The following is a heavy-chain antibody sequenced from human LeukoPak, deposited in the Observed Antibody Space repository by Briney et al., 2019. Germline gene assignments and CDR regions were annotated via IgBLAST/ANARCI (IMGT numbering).Heavy chain of an antibody. CDR1: GYTFTSYD. V-gene: IGHV1-8*03. CDR3: ARDGGFAAAGPRAWFDP. CDR2: MNPNSGNT. J-gene: IGHJ5*02. Sequence: ASVKVSCKASGYTFTSYDINWVRQATGQGLEWMGWMNPNSGNTGYAQKFQGRVTITRNTSISTAYMELSRLRSDDTAVYYCARDGGFAAAGPRAWFDPWGQGTLVTVSS. D-gene: IGHD6-13*01.